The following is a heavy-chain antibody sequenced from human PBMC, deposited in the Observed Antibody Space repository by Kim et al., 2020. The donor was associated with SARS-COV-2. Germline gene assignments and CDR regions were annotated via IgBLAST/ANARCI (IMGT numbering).Heavy chain of an antibody. CDR1: GGSISSSSYY. V-gene: IGHV4-39*01. CDR3: ARRVRRSSSWYWAMDNNGGDFDY. J-gene: IGHJ4*02. Sequence: SETLSLTCTVSGGSISSSSYYWGWIRQPPGKGLEWIGSIYYSGSTYYNPSLKSRVTISVDTSKNQFSLKLSSVTAADTAVYYCARRVRRSSSWYWAMDNNGGDFDYWGQGTLVTVSS. D-gene: IGHD6-13*01. CDR2: IYYSGST.